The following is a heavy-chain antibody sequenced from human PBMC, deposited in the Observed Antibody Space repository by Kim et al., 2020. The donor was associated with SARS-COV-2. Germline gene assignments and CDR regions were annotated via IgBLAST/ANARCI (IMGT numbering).Heavy chain of an antibody. D-gene: IGHD3-22*01. CDR2: INHSGST. V-gene: IGHV4-34*01. J-gene: IGHJ4*02. CDR3: ARGRPRFYYDSSGYGRTD. CDR1: GGSFSGYY. Sequence: SETLSLTCAVYGGSFSGYYWSWIRQPPGKGLEWIGEINHSGSTNYNPSLKSRVTISVDTSKNQFSLKLSSVTAADTAVYYCARGRPRFYYDSSGYGRTDWGQGTLVTVCS.